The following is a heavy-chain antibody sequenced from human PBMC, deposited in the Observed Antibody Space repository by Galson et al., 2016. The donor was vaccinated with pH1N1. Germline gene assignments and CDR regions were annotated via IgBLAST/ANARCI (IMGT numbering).Heavy chain of an antibody. CDR1: GFIFDDYA. Sequence: SLRLSCAASGFIFDDYAMHWVREVPGKGLEWISLISWDGGRSYYGDPVKGRFVISRDNNKNALYLQMNSLRPEDTALYYCATSSMTTRPYEYWGQGTLVTVSS. J-gene: IGHJ4*02. CDR2: ISWDGGRS. V-gene: IGHV3-43D*03. CDR3: ATSSMTTRPYEY. D-gene: IGHD6-6*01.